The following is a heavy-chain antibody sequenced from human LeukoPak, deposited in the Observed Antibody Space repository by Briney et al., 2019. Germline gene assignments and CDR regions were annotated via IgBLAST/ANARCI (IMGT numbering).Heavy chain of an antibody. D-gene: IGHD3-9*01. J-gene: IGHJ4*02. Sequence: SESLSLTCSVSGGSISSYYWSWIRQPPGKGLEWIGYIYYTGSTNHNPSLKSRVTISVDTSKNQFSLKLSSVTAADTAVYYCARGEDYDILTGSGFGFDYWGQGTLVTVSS. CDR1: GGSISSYY. CDR2: IYYTGST. CDR3: ARGEDYDILTGSGFGFDY. V-gene: IGHV4-59*01.